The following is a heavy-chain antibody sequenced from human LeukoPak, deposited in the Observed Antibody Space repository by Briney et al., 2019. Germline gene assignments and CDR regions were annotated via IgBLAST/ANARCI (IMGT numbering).Heavy chain of an antibody. CDR1: GFTLSSYG. J-gene: IGHJ4*02. CDR3: AKDRMGSSWYGFDY. Sequence: PGGSLRLSCAASGFTLSSYGMHWVRQAPGKGLEWVAVISYDGSNKNYADSVKGRFTISRDNSKNTLYLQMNSLRAEDTAVYYCAKDRMGSSWYGFDYWGQGTLVTVSS. D-gene: IGHD6-13*01. CDR2: ISYDGSNK. V-gene: IGHV3-30*18.